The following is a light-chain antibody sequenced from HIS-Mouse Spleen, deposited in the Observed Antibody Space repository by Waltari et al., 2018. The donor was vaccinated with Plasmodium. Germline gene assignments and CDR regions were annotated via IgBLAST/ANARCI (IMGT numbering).Light chain of an antibody. J-gene: IGKJ4*01. V-gene: IGKV4-1*01. Sequence: DIVMTQAPDSLAVSLAERATNNCKSSQSVLYSSNNKNYLAWYQQKPGQPPKLLIYCASTRESGVPDRFSGSGSGTDFTLTISSLQAEDVAVYYCQQYYSTPLTFGGGTKVEIK. CDR1: QSVLYSSNNKNY. CDR2: CAS. CDR3: QQYYSTPLT.